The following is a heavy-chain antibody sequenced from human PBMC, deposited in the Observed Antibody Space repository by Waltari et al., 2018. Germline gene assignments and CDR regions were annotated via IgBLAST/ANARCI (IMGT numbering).Heavy chain of an antibody. V-gene: IGHV4-39*01. CDR2: MYYSGST. Sequence: QLQLQESGPGLVKASETLSLTCTVSGDSISSSSYYWGWVRQPARTGVGVIGNMYYSGSTNYNPSLKSRGTISGDTSKSQVSLERSSVTAADTSMYYCVRHARTTSGGKHFDHWGQGMLVTVSP. J-gene: IGHJ4*02. CDR1: GDSISSSSYY. CDR3: VRHARTTSGGKHFDH. D-gene: IGHD2-15*01.